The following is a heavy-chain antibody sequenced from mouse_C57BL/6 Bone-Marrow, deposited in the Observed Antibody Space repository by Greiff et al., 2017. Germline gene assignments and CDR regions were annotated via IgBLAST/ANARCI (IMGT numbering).Heavy chain of an antibody. Sequence: QVQLQQSGAELVRPGTSVKMSCKASGYTFTNYWIGWAKQRPGHGLEWIGDIYPGGGYPNYNEKFKGKATLTADKSSSTAYMQVSSLPSEDSAIYYCSRRLRHAMDYGGQGTSGTVSS. CDR2: IYPGGGYP. V-gene: IGHV1-63*01. CDR3: SRRLRHAMDY. CDR1: GYTFTNYW. J-gene: IGHJ4*01. D-gene: IGHD2-4*01.